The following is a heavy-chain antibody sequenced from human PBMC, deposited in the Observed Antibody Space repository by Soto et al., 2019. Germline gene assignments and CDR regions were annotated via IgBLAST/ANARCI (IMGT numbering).Heavy chain of an antibody. CDR3: GRGGLAVSGTYDY. CDR1: GYTFSNYG. V-gene: IGHV1-18*01. D-gene: IGHD6-19*01. Sequence: QVRLVQSGAEVKEPRASVKVSCKASGYTFSNYGVAWVRRAPGQGLEWMGWISGSNGETKYAQNLQNRVSMTTETSTSTAYMELRSLRPDDTAIYFCGRGGLAVSGTYDYWGQGSLVTVSS. CDR2: ISGSNGET. J-gene: IGHJ4*02.